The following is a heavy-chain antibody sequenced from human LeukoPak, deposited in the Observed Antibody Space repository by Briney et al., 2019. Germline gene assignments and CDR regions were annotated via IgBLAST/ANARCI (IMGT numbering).Heavy chain of an antibody. CDR2: INWNGGST. J-gene: IGHJ5*02. V-gene: IGHV3-20*04. Sequence: GGSLRLSCAASGFTFDDYGMSWVRQAPGKGLEWVSGINWNGGSTGYADSVKGRYTISRDNAKNSLYLQMNSLRAEDTALYYCARRAVAGTPGGYNWFDPWGQGTLVTVSS. D-gene: IGHD6-19*01. CDR3: ARRAVAGTPGGYNWFDP. CDR1: GFTFDDYG.